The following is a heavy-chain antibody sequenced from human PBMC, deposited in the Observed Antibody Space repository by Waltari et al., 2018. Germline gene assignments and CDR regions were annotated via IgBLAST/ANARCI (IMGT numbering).Heavy chain of an antibody. D-gene: IGHD3-9*01. CDR1: GFTFSSYS. CDR3: ARDRGYDILTGKGGGPFDY. J-gene: IGHJ4*02. Sequence: EVQLVESGGGLVQPGGSLRLSCAASGFTFSSYSMNWVRQAPGKGLEWVSYISSSSSTIYYADSVKCRFTISRDNAKNSLYLQMNSLRAEDTAVYYCARDRGYDILTGKGGGPFDYWGQGTLVTVSS. CDR2: ISSSSSTI. V-gene: IGHV3-48*04.